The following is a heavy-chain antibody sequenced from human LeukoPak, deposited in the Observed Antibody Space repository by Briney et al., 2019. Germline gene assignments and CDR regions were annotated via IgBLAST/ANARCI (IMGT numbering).Heavy chain of an antibody. CDR3: AKDKASSWFDP. CDR1: GFTFSDSG. V-gene: IGHV3-30*18. D-gene: IGHD6-19*01. CDR2: ISHDGSGK. Sequence: PGSSLRLSCAASGFTFSDSGMHWVRRPPGRGLEWVAVISHDGSGKHSIDSVRGRFTISRDNSKSTLYLQMSSLRSEDTAVYYCAKDKASSWFDPWGQGTLVIVSS. J-gene: IGHJ5*02.